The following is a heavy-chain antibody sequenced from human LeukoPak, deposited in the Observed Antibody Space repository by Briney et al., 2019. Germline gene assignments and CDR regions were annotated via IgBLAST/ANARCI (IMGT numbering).Heavy chain of an antibody. CDR3: ARDRPPSVGATTGV. CDR2: IYYSGST. J-gene: IGHJ4*02. V-gene: IGHV4-59*01. D-gene: IGHD1-26*01. CDR1: GGSISSYY. Sequence: SETLSLTCTVSGGSISSYYWSWIRQPPGKGLEWIGYIYYSGSTNYNPSLKSRVTISVDTSKNQFSLKLSSVTAADTAVYYCARDRPPSVGATTGVWGQGTLVTVSS.